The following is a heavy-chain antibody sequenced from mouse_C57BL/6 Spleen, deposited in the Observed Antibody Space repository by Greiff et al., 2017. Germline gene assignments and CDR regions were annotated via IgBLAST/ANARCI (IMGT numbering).Heavy chain of an antibody. CDR2: INPSNGGT. CDR3: ARRMGYYYPDY. CDR1: GYTFTSYW. V-gene: IGHV1-53*01. J-gene: IGHJ2*01. Sequence: HVQLQPPWTELVKPGASVKLSCKASGYTFTSYWMHWVKQRPGQGLEWIGNINPSNGGTNYNEKFKSKATLTVDKSSSTAYMQLSSLTSEDSAVYYCARRMGYYYPDYWGQGTTLTVSS. D-gene: IGHD3-1*01.